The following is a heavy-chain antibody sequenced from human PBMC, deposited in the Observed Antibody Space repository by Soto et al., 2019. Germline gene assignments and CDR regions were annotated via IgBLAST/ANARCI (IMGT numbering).Heavy chain of an antibody. J-gene: IGHJ6*02. CDR1: SGSISSSSYY. D-gene: IGHD4-17*01. V-gene: IGHV4-39*02. CDR3: AREGTTVIPGGMDV. CDR2: IYYSGST. Sequence: QLQLQESGPGLVKPSETLSLTCTVSSGSISSSSYYWGWIRQPPGKGLEWIGSIYYSGSTYYNPSLKSRVTISVDTSKNQFSLKLSSVTAADTAVYYCAREGTTVIPGGMDVWGQGTTVTVSS.